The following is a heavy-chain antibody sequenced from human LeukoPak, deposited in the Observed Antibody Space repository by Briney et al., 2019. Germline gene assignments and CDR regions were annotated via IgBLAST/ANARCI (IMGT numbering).Heavy chain of an antibody. J-gene: IGHJ4*02. V-gene: IGHV3-23*01. CDR2: IIDSGINT. CDR3: AKGSRGSYDY. Sequence: GGSLRLSCAASGFTFNSYAMTWVRQAPEKGLEWVSSIIDSGINTYYGDPVKGRFTISRDNSKSTLYLQMNSLRAEDTAVYYCAKGSRGSYDYWGQGTLATVSS. CDR1: GFTFNSYA. D-gene: IGHD1-26*01.